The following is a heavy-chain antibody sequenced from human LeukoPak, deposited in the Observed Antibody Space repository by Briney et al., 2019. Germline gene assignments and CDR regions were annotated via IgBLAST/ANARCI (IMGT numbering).Heavy chain of an antibody. CDR1: GFTFSSYW. D-gene: IGHD6-6*01. CDR2: INSDGSSL. Sequence: GGSLRLSCAASGFTFSSYWMHWVRQAPGKGLVWVSRINSDGSSLSYADSVKGRFTISRDNAKNTLYLQMNSLRAEDTAVYYCARAPISSSLSWFDPWGQGTLVTVSS. V-gene: IGHV3-74*01. CDR3: ARAPISSSLSWFDP. J-gene: IGHJ5*02.